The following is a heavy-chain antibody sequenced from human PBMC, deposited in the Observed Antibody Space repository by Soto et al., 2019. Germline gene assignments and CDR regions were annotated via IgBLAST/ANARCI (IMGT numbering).Heavy chain of an antibody. CDR3: VRAVVEAARPEGVGY. CDR1: GFTFSSYG. V-gene: IGHV3-33*01. CDR2: IWYDGSNK. Sequence: GGSLRLSCAASGFTFSSYGMHWVRQAPGKGLEWVAVIWYDGSNKYYADSVKGRFTISRDNSKNTLYLQMNSLRAEDTAVYYCVRAVVEAARPEGVGYWGQGTLVTVSS. D-gene: IGHD6-6*01. J-gene: IGHJ4*02.